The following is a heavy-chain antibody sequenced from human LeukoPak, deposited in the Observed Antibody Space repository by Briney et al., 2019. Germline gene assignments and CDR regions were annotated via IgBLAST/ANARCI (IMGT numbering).Heavy chain of an antibody. CDR1: GFTFSDYY. CDR2: ISYEGIIK. Sequence: GGSLRLSCAASGFTFSDYYMSWIRQAPGKGLDWVAVISYEGIIKYYEDSVKGRITISRDNSKNTLYLQMNSLRAEDTAVYYCARGDYGGKKNGVDYWGQGTLVTVSS. V-gene: IGHV3-30*03. D-gene: IGHD4-23*01. J-gene: IGHJ4*02. CDR3: ARGDYGGKKNGVDY.